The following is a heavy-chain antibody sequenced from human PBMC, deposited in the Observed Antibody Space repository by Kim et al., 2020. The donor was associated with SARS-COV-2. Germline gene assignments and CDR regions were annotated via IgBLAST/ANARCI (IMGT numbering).Heavy chain of an antibody. J-gene: IGHJ6*02. D-gene: IGHD3-3*01. CDR2: ISAYNGNT. CDR3: ARMYYDFWSGYYTYAKASSPSYGMDV. Sequence: ASVKVSCKASGYTFTSYGISWVRQAPGQGLEWMGWISAYNGNTNYAQKLQGRVTMTTDTSTSTAYMELRSLRSDDTAVYYCARMYYDFWSGYYTYAKASSPSYGMDVWGQGTTVTVSS. V-gene: IGHV1-18*01. CDR1: GYTFTSYG.